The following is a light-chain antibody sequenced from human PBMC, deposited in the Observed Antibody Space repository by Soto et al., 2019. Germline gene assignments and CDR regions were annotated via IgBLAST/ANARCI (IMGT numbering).Light chain of an antibody. Sequence: DIPMTQSPSSVSASVGDSVTITCRASQGISKWLAWYQQKPGKAPKLLISAASSLQSGVPSRFSGSGSGTDFTLSISSLQPEDFATYYCQQANSFPLTFGGGTKVETK. CDR2: AAS. CDR1: QGISKW. CDR3: QQANSFPLT. J-gene: IGKJ4*01. V-gene: IGKV1-12*01.